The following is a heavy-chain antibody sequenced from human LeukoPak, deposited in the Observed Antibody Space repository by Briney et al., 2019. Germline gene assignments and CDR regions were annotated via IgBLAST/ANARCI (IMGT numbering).Heavy chain of an antibody. J-gene: IGHJ4*02. V-gene: IGHV3-23*01. CDR2: ISGSGGST. Sequence: GGSLRLSCAASGFTFSSYAMSWVRQAPGKGLEWVSAISGSGGSTYYADSVKGRFTISRDNSKNTLYLQMNSLRAEDTAVYYCAKPYYYDSSGYYGPHGYWGQGTLVTVSS. CDR1: GFTFSSYA. CDR3: AKPYYYDSSGYYGPHGY. D-gene: IGHD3-22*01.